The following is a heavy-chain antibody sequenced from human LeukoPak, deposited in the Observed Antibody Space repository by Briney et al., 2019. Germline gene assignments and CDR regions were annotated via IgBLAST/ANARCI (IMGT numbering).Heavy chain of an antibody. D-gene: IGHD6-13*01. CDR1: GYTFTGYY. Sequence: ASVKVSCKASGYTFTGYYMHWVRQAPGQGLEWMGWINPNSGGTNYAQKFQGRVTMTRDTSISTAYMELSRLRSDDTAVYYCAKFIGSSRGAWFDPWGQGTLVTVSS. J-gene: IGHJ5*02. CDR3: AKFIGSSRGAWFDP. CDR2: INPNSGGT. V-gene: IGHV1-2*02.